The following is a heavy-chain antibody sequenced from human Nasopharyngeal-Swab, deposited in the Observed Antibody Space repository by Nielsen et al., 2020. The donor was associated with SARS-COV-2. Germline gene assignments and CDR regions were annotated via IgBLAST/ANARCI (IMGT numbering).Heavy chain of an antibody. CDR2: ISAYNGNT. Sequence: SVNVPCKAFAWTLISYGISWVRQAPGQGRERMGWISAYNGNTNYAQKLQGRVTMTTDTSTSTAYMELRSLRSDDTAVYYCARGGGWVVVAATGGWFDPWGQGTLVTVSS. V-gene: IGHV1-18*01. J-gene: IGHJ5*02. D-gene: IGHD2-15*01. CDR3: ARGGGWVVVAATGGWFDP. CDR1: AWTLISYG.